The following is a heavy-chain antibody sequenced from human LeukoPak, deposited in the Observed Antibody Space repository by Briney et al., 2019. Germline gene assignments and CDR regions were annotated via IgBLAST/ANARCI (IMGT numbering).Heavy chain of an antibody. Sequence: GESLKISCKASGYRFTSYWIGWVRQMPGKGLKWMGIIYPGDSDARYSPSFQGQVTISADKFISTAYLQWSSLKASDTAMYYCARRRDLYSGSYYPFDYWGQGTLVTVSS. CDR3: ARRRDLYSGSYYPFDY. CDR2: IYPGDSDA. V-gene: IGHV5-51*01. CDR1: GYRFTSYW. J-gene: IGHJ4*02. D-gene: IGHD1-26*01.